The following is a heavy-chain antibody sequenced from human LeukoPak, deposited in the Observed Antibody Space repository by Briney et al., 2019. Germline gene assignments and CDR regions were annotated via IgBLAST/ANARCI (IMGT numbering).Heavy chain of an antibody. D-gene: IGHD4-17*01. J-gene: IGHJ5*02. CDR1: GGSISSGGYY. Sequence: PSQTLSLTCTVSGGSISSGGYYWNWVRQPPGKELEWIGNVDYSGSTRYNPSLKSRATMSLDSSKNQFSLRLTSVTAADMAVYYCAMQVGIYGDYNNWFDPWGQGARVTVSS. CDR3: AMQVGIYGDYNNWFDP. V-gene: IGHV4-61*08. CDR2: VDYSGST.